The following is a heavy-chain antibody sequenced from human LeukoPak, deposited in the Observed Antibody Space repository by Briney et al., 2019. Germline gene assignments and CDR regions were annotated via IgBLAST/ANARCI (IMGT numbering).Heavy chain of an antibody. J-gene: IGHJ4*02. CDR1: GGTFSIYA. CDR2: IIPIFGTA. V-gene: IGHV1-69*13. Sequence: ASVKVSCKASGGTFSIYAISWVRQAPGQGLEWMGGIIPIFGTANYAQKFQGRVTITADESTSTAYMELSSLRSEDTAVYYCARSSGYDHSYYFDYWGQGTLVTVSS. D-gene: IGHD5-12*01. CDR3: ARSSGYDHSYYFDY.